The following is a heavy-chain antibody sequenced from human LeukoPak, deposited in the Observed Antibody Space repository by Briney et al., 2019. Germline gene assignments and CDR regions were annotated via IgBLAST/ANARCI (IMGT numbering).Heavy chain of an antibody. CDR3: ARVGSSWYLGAAWFDP. Sequence: SETLSLTCAVSGGSISSSNWWSWVRQPPGKGLEWIGEIYHSGSTNYNPSLKSRVTISVDKSKNQFSLKLSSVTAADTAVYYCARVGSSWYLGAAWFDPWGQGTLVTVSS. J-gene: IGHJ5*02. V-gene: IGHV4-4*02. D-gene: IGHD6-13*01. CDR2: IYHSGST. CDR1: GGSISSSNW.